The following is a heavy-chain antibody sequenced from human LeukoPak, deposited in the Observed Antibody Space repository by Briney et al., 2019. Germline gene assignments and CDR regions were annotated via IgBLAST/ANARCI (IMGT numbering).Heavy chain of an antibody. J-gene: IGHJ6*03. Sequence: SETLSLTCTVSGGSISSDNYSWSWIRQPPGKGLEWIGYIYYSGSTNYNPSLKSRVTISVDTSKNQFSLKLSSVTAADTAVYYCARDTRRYCSGGSCYSFSHYYYYMGVWGKGTTVTVSS. D-gene: IGHD2-15*01. CDR3: ARDTRRYCSGGSCYSFSHYYYYMGV. CDR2: IYYSGST. V-gene: IGHV4-61*01. CDR1: GGSISSDNYS.